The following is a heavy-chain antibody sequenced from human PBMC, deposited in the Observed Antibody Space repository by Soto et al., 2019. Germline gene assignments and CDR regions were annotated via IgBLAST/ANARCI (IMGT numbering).Heavy chain of an antibody. V-gene: IGHV4-34*01. CDR1: GGSFSFYY. D-gene: IGHD4-17*01. CDR2: INHSGST. CDR3: GREFGDYGLIDY. Sequence: QVQLQQSGAGLLKPSETLSLTCAVYGGSFSFYYWMWIPRPPEKGLEWLGAINHSGSTNYNPSLKSRLTILVGTSENQYALKLSSVTAAGTAVYYCGREFGDYGLIDYWGQGTLVTVSS. J-gene: IGHJ4*02.